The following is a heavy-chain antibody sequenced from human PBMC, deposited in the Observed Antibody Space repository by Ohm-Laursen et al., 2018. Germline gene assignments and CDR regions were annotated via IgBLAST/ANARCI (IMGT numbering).Heavy chain of an antibody. CDR1: GGSISSYY. CDR3: ARAVGATFDY. Sequence: PGTLSLTCTVSGGSISSYYWSWIRQPPGKGLEWIGYIYYSGSTNYNPSLKSRVTISVDTSKNQFSLKLSSVTAADTAVYYCARAVGATFDYWGQGTLVTVSS. D-gene: IGHD1-26*01. CDR2: IYYSGST. J-gene: IGHJ4*02. V-gene: IGHV4-59*01.